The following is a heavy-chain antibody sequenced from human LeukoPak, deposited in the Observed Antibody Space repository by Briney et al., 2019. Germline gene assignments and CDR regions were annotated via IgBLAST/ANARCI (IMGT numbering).Heavy chain of an antibody. CDR2: IWYDGSIQ. CDR1: GFTFSYYG. J-gene: IGHJ4*02. CDR3: AKAGSDWSHVDY. D-gene: IGHD6-19*01. V-gene: IGHV3-33*06. Sequence: GRSLRLSCAASGFTFSYYGMHWVRQAPGKGLAWVAIIWYDGSIQYYADSVKGRFTISRDNSKYTLYLQMNSLRAEDTAVYYCAKAGSDWSHVDYWAQGTLVTVSS.